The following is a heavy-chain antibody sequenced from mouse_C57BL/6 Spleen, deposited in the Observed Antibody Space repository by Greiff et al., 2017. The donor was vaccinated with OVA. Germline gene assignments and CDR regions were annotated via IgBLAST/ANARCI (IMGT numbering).Heavy chain of an antibody. CDR2: ISSGSSTI. V-gene: IGHV5-17*01. Sequence: EVKLMESGGGLVKPGGSLKLSCAASGFTFSDYGMHWVRQAPEKGLEWVAYISSGSSTIYYADTVKGRFTISRDNAKNTLFLQMTSLRSEDTAMYYCTRRITGYGYFDVWGTGTTVTVSS. D-gene: IGHD1-3*01. J-gene: IGHJ1*03. CDR1: GFTFSDYG. CDR3: TRRITGYGYFDV.